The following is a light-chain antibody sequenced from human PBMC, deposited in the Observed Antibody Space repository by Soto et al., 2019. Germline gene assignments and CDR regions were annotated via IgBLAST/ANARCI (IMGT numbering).Light chain of an antibody. Sequence: SYELTQPPSVSVSPGQTASITCSGDKLGNKYACWYRQKPGQSPVLVIYQDNKRPSGIPERFSGSNSGNTATLTISGTQAMDEADYYCQAWDSSTADVFGSGTKVTVL. V-gene: IGLV3-1*01. CDR3: QAWDSSTADV. CDR2: QDN. J-gene: IGLJ1*01. CDR1: KLGNKY.